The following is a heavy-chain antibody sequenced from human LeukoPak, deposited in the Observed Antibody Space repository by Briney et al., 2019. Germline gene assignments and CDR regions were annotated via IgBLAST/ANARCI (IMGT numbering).Heavy chain of an antibody. J-gene: IGHJ2*01. CDR1: GFTFSSYG. Sequence: GGSLRLSCAASGFTFSSYGMHWVRQAPGKGLEGVAVISYDGSNKYYADSVKGRFTISRDNSKNTLYLQMNSLRAEDTAVYYCAKSRITMIVAIWYFDLWGRGTLVTVSS. D-gene: IGHD3-22*01. CDR2: ISYDGSNK. V-gene: IGHV3-30*18. CDR3: AKSRITMIVAIWYFDL.